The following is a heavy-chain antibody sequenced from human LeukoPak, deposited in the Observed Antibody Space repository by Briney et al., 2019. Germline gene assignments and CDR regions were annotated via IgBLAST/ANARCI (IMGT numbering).Heavy chain of an antibody. D-gene: IGHD5-18*01. CDR3: ADVDTVMVGSFDH. CDR2: MNPNSGNT. J-gene: IGHJ4*02. CDR1: GYTFSSYD. V-gene: IGHV1-8*01. Sequence: ASVKVSCKASGYTFSSYDINWVRQATGQRLEWMGWMNPNSGNTGYAQKCQGRVTMTRNTSISTAYMELSSLRSEDTAVYYCADVDTVMVGSFDHWGQGTLVTVSS.